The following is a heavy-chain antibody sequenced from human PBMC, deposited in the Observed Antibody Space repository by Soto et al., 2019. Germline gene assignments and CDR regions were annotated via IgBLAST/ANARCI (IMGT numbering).Heavy chain of an antibody. CDR2: IYYSGST. CDR3: ARVYSGNYWFDP. V-gene: IGHV4-59*01. CDR1: GGSISSYY. D-gene: IGHD1-26*01. Sequence: SETLSLTCTVSGGSISSYYWSWIRQPPGKGLEWIGYIYYSGSTNYNPSLKSRVTISVDTSKNQFSLKLSSVTAAVTAVYYWARVYSGNYWFDPWGQGTLVTVSS. J-gene: IGHJ5*02.